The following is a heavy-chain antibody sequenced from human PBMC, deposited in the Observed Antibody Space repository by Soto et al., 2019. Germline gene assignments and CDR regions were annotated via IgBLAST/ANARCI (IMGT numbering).Heavy chain of an antibody. CDR1: AFSLKTYW. CDR2: IRQYGDET. J-gene: IGHJ4*02. Sequence: EVQLVESGGGLVLPGGSLRLSCVGSAFSLKTYWMAWVRQAPGKGLECVANIRQYGDETFYVDSVKGRFTISRDNANNSVYLQMDNLRAEETGVYYCATGGSGTYYLGPFDYWGQGIMVIVSS. D-gene: IGHD3-10*01. V-gene: IGHV3-7*01. CDR3: ATGGSGTYYLGPFDY.